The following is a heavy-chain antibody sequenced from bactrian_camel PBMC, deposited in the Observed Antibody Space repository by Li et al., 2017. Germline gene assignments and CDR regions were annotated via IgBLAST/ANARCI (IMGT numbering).Heavy chain of an antibody. CDR3: ATEGSWLPPSD. J-gene: IGHJ4*01. D-gene: IGHD2*01. Sequence: HVQLVESGGGSVQAGGSLTLSCVASEYTRDYCMGWSRQAPGKERQRVATIDSGGSTDYADSVKGRFTISRDNDKKTLYLQLSSLKTEDTAMYYCATEGSWLPPSDWGQGTQVTVS. CDR2: IDSGGST. CDR1: EYTRDYC. V-gene: IGHV3S1*01.